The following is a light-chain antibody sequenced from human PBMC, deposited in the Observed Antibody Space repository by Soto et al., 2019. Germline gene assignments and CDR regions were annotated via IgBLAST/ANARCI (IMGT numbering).Light chain of an antibody. Sequence: DIQMTQSPSSLSASVGDRVTITCRASQSISSYLNWYQQKPGKAPQLLIYAASSLQSGGPSRLSGSGSGTDFTLTNSSLQPEDFANYYCQQSYSTRITFGQGTRLEIK. J-gene: IGKJ5*01. CDR1: QSISSY. CDR3: QQSYSTRIT. CDR2: AAS. V-gene: IGKV1-39*01.